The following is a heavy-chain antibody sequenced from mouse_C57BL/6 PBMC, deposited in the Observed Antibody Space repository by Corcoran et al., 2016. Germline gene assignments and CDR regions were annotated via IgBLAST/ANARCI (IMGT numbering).Heavy chain of an antibody. J-gene: IGHJ4*01. CDR2: INTYSGVP. Sequence: QIQLVQSGPELKKPGETVKISCKASGYTFTTYGMSWVKQAPGKGLKWMGWINTYSGVPTYADDFKGRFAFSLETSASTAYLQINNLKNEDTATYFCARSGGSRPYYAMDYWGQGTSVTVSS. CDR1: GYTFTTYG. V-gene: IGHV9-3*01. CDR3: ARSGGSRPYYAMDY. D-gene: IGHD1-1*01.